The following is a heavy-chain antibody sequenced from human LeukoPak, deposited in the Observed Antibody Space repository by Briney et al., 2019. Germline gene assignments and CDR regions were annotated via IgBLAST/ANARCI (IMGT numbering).Heavy chain of an antibody. CDR2: IYYSGST. V-gene: IGHV4-59*01. CDR3: ARTDPRDYYYYYMDV. CDR1: GGSISSYY. J-gene: IGHJ6*03. Sequence: SETLSLTCTVSGGSISSYYWSWIRQPPGKGLEWIGYIYYSGSTNYNPSLKSQVTISVDTSKNQFSLKLSSVTAADTAVYYCARTDPRDYYYYYMDVWGKGTTVTVSS.